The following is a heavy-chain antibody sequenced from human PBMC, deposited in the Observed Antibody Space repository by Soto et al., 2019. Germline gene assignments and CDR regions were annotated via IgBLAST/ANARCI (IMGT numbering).Heavy chain of an antibody. Sequence: QVQLVESGGGVVQPGRSLRLSCEASGFTFSSYGMPWVRQAPGKGLEWVAVISYDGSNKYYADSVKGRFTISRDNSKNTLYLQMNSLRAEDTAVYYCAKAHKSYYSSGWYGGTDYWGQGTLVTVSS. D-gene: IGHD6-19*01. CDR2: ISYDGSNK. CDR1: GFTFSSYG. V-gene: IGHV3-30*18. J-gene: IGHJ4*02. CDR3: AKAHKSYYSSGWYGGTDY.